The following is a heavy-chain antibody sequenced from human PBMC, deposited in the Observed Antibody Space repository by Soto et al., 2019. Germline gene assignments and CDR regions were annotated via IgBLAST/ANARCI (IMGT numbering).Heavy chain of an antibody. J-gene: IGHJ6*02. CDR3: AKHREWSSISPYDYYGMDV. D-gene: IGHD3-3*02. Sequence: ASVKVSCKVSGYTLTELSMHWVRQAPGKGLEWMGGFDPEDGETIYAQKFQGRVTMTEDTSTDTAYMELSSLRSEDTAVYYCAKHREWSSISPYDYYGMDVWGQGTTVTVSS. CDR2: FDPEDGET. V-gene: IGHV1-24*01. CDR1: GYTLTELS.